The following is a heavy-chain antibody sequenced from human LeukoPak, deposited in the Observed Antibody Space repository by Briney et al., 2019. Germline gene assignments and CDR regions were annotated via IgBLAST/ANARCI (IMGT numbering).Heavy chain of an antibody. CDR2: INHSGST. V-gene: IGHV4-34*01. CDR3: ARGRIVVVPAATYYYYGMDV. D-gene: IGHD2-2*01. Sequence: PSETLSLTCAVYGGSFSGYYWSWIRQPPGKGLEWIGEINHSGSTNYNPSLKSRVTISVDTSKNQFSLKLSSVTAADTAVYYCARGRIVVVPAATYYYYGMDVWGQGTTVTVSS. CDR1: GGSFSGYY. J-gene: IGHJ6*02.